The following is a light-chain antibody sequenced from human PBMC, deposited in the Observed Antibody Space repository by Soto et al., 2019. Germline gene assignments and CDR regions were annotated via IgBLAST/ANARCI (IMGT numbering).Light chain of an antibody. Sequence: DIVMTQSPDSLAVSLGERATINCKSSQSVLFSPNNKNYLAWYQQKPGQPPKLLIYWASTRESGVPDRFSGSGSGTDITLNISSLQAEDVACYYCQQYHSAPQTFGQGTKVEIK. CDR1: QSVLFSPNNKNY. CDR2: WAS. V-gene: IGKV4-1*01. J-gene: IGKJ1*01. CDR3: QQYHSAPQT.